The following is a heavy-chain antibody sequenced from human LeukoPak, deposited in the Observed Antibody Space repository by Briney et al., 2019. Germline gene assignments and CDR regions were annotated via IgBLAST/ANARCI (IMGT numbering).Heavy chain of an antibody. J-gene: IGHJ5*02. D-gene: IGHD2-2*01. V-gene: IGHV4-34*01. CDR3: ASLKVVPASLGFDP. Sequence: SETLSLTCAVYGGSFSGYYWSWIRQPPGKGREWIGEINHSGSTNYNPSLKSRVTISVDTSKNQFSLKLSSVTAADTAVYYCASLKVVPASLGFDPWGQGTLVPVSS. CDR2: INHSGST. CDR1: GGSFSGYY.